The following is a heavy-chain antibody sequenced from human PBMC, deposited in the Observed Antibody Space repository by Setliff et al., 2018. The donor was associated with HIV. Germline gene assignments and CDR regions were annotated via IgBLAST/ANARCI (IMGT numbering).Heavy chain of an antibody. Sequence: PGGSLRLSCAASGFTFSAHGMHWVRQAPGKGLEWVTFINYDDNYEYYADSVKGRFTISRDNSKSTVDLQMTSMKAEETAVYYCVKDGDYRNVDYDAFDIWGQGTMVTVSS. CDR3: VKDGDYRNVDYDAFDI. V-gene: IGHV3-30*02. CDR1: GFTFSAHG. J-gene: IGHJ3*02. CDR2: INYDDNYE. D-gene: IGHD4-4*01.